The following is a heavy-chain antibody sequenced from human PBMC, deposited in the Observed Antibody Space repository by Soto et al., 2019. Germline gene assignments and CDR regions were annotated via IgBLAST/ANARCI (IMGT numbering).Heavy chain of an antibody. J-gene: IGHJ4*02. CDR3: AKCVSSLGVILGPNGLIDS. CDR1: GFTFSNYG. V-gene: IGHV3-30*18. CDR2: ISHDGSDI. Sequence: PGGSLRLSCAASGFTFSNYGMHWVRQAPGKGLEWLAIISHDGSDIKYADSVKGRFTISRDNSRNTLYLQIDSLRPEDTAMYFCAKCVSSLGVILGPNGLIDSCGQGTLVTVSS. D-gene: IGHD2-8*01.